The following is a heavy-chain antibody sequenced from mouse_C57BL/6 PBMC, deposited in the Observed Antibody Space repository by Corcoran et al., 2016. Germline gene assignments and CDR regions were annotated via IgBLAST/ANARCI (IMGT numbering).Heavy chain of an antibody. J-gene: IGHJ2*01. D-gene: IGHD4-1*01. CDR1: GYTFTDYY. CDR2: INPNNGGT. CDR3: APNWDVG. Sequence: EFQLQQSGPELVQPGASVKISCKASGYTFTDYYMNWVKQSHGKSLEWIGDINPNNGGTSYNQKFKGKATLTVDKSSSTAYMELRSLTSEDSAVYYCAPNWDVGWGQGTTLTVSS. V-gene: IGHV1-26*01.